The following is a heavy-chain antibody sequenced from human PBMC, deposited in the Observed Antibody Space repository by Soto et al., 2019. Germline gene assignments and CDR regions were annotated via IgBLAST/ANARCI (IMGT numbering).Heavy chain of an antibody. CDR1: GGSISSSSYY. CDR2: IYYSGST. V-gene: IGHV4-39*01. Sequence: QLQLQESGPGLVKPSETLSLTCTVSGGSISSSSYYWGWIRQPPGKGLEWIGSIYYSGSTYYNPSLKSRVTISVDTSKNQFSLKLSSVTAADTAVYSCARHTPAISISDHWGQVTLVTVSS. J-gene: IGHJ4*02. CDR3: ARHTPAISISDH. D-gene: IGHD2-15*01.